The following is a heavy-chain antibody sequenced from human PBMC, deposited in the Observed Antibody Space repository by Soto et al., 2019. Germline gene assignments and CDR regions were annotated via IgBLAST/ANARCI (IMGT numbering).Heavy chain of an antibody. CDR2: IGESGTPT. CDR1: GFTFSSYA. D-gene: IGHD4-17*01. J-gene: IGHJ4*02. Sequence: GSLRLSCTASGFTFSSYAMKWVRQAPGKGLEWVSLIGESGTPTYYADSVKGRFTISRDNSKNTLYLQMNSLRAEDTAVYYCAKTTVTYFDYWGQGTLVTVSS. CDR3: AKTTVTYFDY. V-gene: IGHV3-23*01.